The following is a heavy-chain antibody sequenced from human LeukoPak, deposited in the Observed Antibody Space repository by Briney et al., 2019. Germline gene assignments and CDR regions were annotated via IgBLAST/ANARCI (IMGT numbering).Heavy chain of an antibody. D-gene: IGHD3-16*01. CDR1: GFTFSTYA. CDR3: AKGGDLITYFDY. CDR2: ISGSGGTP. Sequence: GGSLRLSCAASGFTFSTYAMNWVRQAPGKGLEWVSTISGSGGTPHYADSVKGRFTISRDNSKNTLHLQMKSLRAEDTAVYYCAKGGDLITYFDYWGQGTLVTVSS. V-gene: IGHV3-23*01. J-gene: IGHJ4*02.